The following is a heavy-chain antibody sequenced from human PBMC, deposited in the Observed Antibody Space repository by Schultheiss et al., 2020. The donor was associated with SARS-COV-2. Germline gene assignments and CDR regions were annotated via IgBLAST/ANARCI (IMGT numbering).Heavy chain of an antibody. CDR1: GFTFSSYG. V-gene: IGHV3-30*03. J-gene: IGHJ4*02. CDR3: ARDCSGGSCYYFDY. Sequence: GGSLRLSCAASGFTFSSYGMHWVRQAPGKGLEWVAVISYDGSNKYFADSVKGRFTISRDNSKNTLYLQMNSLRAEDTAVYYCARDCSGGSCYYFDYWGQGTLVTVSS. CDR2: ISYDGSNK. D-gene: IGHD2-15*01.